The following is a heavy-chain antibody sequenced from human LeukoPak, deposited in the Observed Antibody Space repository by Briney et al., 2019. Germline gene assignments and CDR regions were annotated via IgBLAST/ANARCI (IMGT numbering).Heavy chain of an antibody. V-gene: IGHV4-34*01. J-gene: IGHJ4*02. D-gene: IGHD5-24*01. CDR2: INHSGTI. Sequence: SETLSLTCVVYGGSFSGYYWSWIRQPPGKGLEWIGEINHSGTINYSPSLKSRVTISVDTSKNQYSLKLSSVTAADTAVYYCARGQRVYGYNFQLLDYWGQGTLVTVSS. CDR3: ARGQRVYGYNFQLLDY. CDR1: GGSFSGYY.